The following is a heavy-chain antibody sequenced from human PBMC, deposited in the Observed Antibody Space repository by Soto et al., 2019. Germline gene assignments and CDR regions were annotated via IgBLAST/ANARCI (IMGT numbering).Heavy chain of an antibody. J-gene: IGHJ4*02. CDR1: GFTFSSYA. Sequence: PGGSLILSCAASGFTFSSYAISWVRQAPGKELEWVSAISGSGVSTYYADSVKGRFTISRDNSKTTLYLQMNSLRSEDTAVYFCVKSPVMYYYDSSGYYIYDYGGKGTLVNVST. CDR2: ISGSGVST. V-gene: IGHV3-23*01. D-gene: IGHD3-22*01. CDR3: VKSPVMYYYDSSGYYIYDY.